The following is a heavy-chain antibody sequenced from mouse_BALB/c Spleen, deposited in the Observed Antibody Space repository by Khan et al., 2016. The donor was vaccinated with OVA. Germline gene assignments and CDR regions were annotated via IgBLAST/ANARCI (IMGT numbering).Heavy chain of an antibody. D-gene: IGHD1-1*01. CDR1: GYTFTDYV. CDR2: IYPYNDET. V-gene: IGHV1S136*01. J-gene: IGHJ4*01. Sequence: VQLQQSGPELVKPGASVKMSCKASGYTFTDYVMHWVKQKPGQGLEWIGYIYPYNDETESTESFKGKATLTLDKSSNTAYMDLSSLTSADSAVYYCARSTTDYYTMGYWGQGTSVTVSS. CDR3: ARSTTDYYTMGY.